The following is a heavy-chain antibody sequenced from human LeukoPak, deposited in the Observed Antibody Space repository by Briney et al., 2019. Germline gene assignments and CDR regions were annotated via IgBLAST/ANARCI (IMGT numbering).Heavy chain of an antibody. Sequence: GASVKVSCKASGYTFTSYDINWVRQATGQGLEWMGWMNPNSGNTGYAQKFQGRVTMTRNTSISTAYMELSSLRSEDTAVYYCAINLGYCSGGSCYQRGGDAFDIWGQGTMVTVSS. V-gene: IGHV1-8*01. J-gene: IGHJ3*02. D-gene: IGHD2-15*01. CDR1: GYTFTSYD. CDR3: AINLGYCSGGSCYQRGGDAFDI. CDR2: MNPNSGNT.